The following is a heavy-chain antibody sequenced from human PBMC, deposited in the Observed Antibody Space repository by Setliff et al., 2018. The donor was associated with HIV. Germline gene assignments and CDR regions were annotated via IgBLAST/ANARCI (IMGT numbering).Heavy chain of an antibody. J-gene: IGHJ6*03. D-gene: IGHD2-21*01. CDR1: GDSSSSGSYY. CDR2: VYTSGST. CDR3: ARVGLAYSGDMDV. V-gene: IGHV4-61*09. Sequence: KTSETLSLTCTVSGDSSSSGSYYWSWIRQPAGKGLEWIGHVYTSGSTDYNPSLNSRLTISIDTSRNQFSLRLNSVTAADTAVYFCARVGLAYSGDMDVWGKGTTVTVSS.